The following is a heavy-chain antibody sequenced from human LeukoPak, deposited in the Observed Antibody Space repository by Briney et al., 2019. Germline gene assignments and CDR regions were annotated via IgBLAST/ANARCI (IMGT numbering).Heavy chain of an antibody. D-gene: IGHD2-2*01. CDR1: GGSISSSSYY. J-gene: IGHJ6*03. CDR2: IYYSGST. CDR3: ARAVVPAATSYYYYYYMDV. V-gene: IGHV4-39*07. Sequence: PSETLSLTCTVSGGSISSSSYYWGWVRQPPGKGLEWLGSIYYSGSTYYNPSLKSRVTISVDTSKNQFSLKLSSVTAADTAVYYCARAVVPAATSYYYYYYMDVWGKGTTVTVSS.